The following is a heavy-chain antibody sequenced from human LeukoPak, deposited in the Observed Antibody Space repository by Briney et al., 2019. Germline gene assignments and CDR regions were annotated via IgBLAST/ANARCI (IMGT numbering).Heavy chain of an antibody. CDR2: IKQDGSEK. D-gene: IGHD3-3*01. CDR1: GFTFSSYW. CDR3: ARGGVNTFWSDYYGDAFDI. V-gene: IGHV3-7*01. Sequence: GGSLRLSCAASGFTFSSYWMSWVRQAPGKGLEWVANIKQDGSEKYYVDSVKGRFTISRDNAKNSLYLQMNSLRAEDTAVYYCARGGVNTFWSDYYGDAFDIWGQGTMVTVSS. J-gene: IGHJ3*02.